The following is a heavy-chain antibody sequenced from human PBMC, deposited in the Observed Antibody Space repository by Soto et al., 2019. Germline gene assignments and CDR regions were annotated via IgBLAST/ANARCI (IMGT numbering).Heavy chain of an antibody. D-gene: IGHD2-2*01. J-gene: IGHJ4*02. V-gene: IGHV3-30-3*01. CDR2: ISYDGSNK. CDR3: ATGDIVLVPAAIFGHFDY. Sequence: QVQLVESGGGVVQPGRSLRLSCAASGFTFSSYAMHWVRQAPGKGLEWVAVISYDGSNKYYADSVKGRFTISRDNSKNTLYLQMNSLRAEDTAVYYCATGDIVLVPAAIFGHFDYWGQGTLVTVSS. CDR1: GFTFSSYA.